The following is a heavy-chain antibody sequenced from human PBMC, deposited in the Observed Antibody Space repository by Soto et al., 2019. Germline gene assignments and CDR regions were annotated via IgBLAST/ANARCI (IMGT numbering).Heavy chain of an antibody. CDR3: ARWSYLDY. Sequence: LRLSCAASGFSFGSYALSWVRQAPGKGLEWVSTISGSDGKTFYADSVKGRFSISRDTSQSTLYPQMNSLSADDTAMYYCARWSYLDYWVQGTRVTVSS. V-gene: IGHV3-23*01. CDR1: GFSFGSYA. J-gene: IGHJ4*02. CDR2: ISGSDGKT. D-gene: IGHD3-3*01.